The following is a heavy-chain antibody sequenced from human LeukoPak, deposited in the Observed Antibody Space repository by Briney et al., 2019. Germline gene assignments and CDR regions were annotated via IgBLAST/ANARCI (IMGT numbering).Heavy chain of an antibody. V-gene: IGHV1-2*02. CDR3: ASLAAAIFKKGEPSWFDP. D-gene: IGHD2-2*01. CDR1: GYTFTGYY. Sequence: ASVKVSCKASGYTFTGYYMHWVRQAPGQGLEWMGWINPNSGGTNYAQKFQGRVTMTRDTSISTAYMELSRLRSDDTAVYYCASLAAAIFKKGEPSWFDPWGQGTLVTVSS. CDR2: INPNSGGT. J-gene: IGHJ5*02.